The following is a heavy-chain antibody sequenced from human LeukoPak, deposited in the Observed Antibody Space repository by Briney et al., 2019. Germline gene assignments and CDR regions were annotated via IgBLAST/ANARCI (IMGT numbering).Heavy chain of an antibody. CDR3: ARGSLLWFGESLDY. V-gene: IGHV4-34*01. J-gene: IGHJ4*02. CDR1: GDSISSYY. CDR2: INHSGST. D-gene: IGHD3-10*01. Sequence: SETLSLTCIVSGDSISSYYWSWIRQPPGKGLEWIGEINHSGSTNYNPSLKSRVTISVDTSKNQFSLKLSSVTAADTAVYYCARGSLLWFGESLDYWGQGTLVTVSS.